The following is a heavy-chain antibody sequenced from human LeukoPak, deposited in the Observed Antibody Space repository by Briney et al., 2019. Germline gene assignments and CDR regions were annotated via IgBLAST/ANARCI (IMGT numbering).Heavy chain of an antibody. CDR2: INPNSGGT. D-gene: IGHD5-18*01. CDR3: ARDLENTAMALNWFDP. J-gene: IGHJ5*02. CDR1: GYTFTGYY. V-gene: IGHV1-2*02. Sequence: EASVKVSCKASGYTFTGYYMHWVRQAPGQGLEWMGWINPNSGGTNYAQKFQGRVTMTRDTSISTAYMELSRLRSDDTAVYYCARDLENTAMALNWFDPWGQGTLVTVSS.